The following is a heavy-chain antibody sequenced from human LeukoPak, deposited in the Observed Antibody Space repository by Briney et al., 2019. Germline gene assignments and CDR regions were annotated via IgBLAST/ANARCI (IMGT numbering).Heavy chain of an antibody. CDR2: ISWNSGTI. J-gene: IGHJ3*02. V-gene: IGHV3-9*03. CDR1: GFTFDDYA. CDR3: AKAPYSSTWYAAFDI. D-gene: IGHD6-13*01. Sequence: GGSLRLSCAASGFTFDDYAMHWVRQAPGKGLEWVSGISWNSGTIGYADSVKGRFTISRDNAKNSLYLQMNSLRAEDMALYYCAKAPYSSTWYAAFDIWGQGTMVTVSS.